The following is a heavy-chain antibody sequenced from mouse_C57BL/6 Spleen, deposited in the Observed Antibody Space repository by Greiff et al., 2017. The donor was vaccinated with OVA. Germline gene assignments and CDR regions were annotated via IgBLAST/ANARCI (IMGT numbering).Heavy chain of an antibody. CDR1: GYAFSSYW. CDR3: ARATGSVPHWYFDV. V-gene: IGHV1-80*01. D-gene: IGHD4-1*02. Sequence: QVQLQQSGAELVKPGASVKISCKASGYAFSSYWMNWVKQRPGKGLEWIGQIYPGDGDTNYNGKFKGKATLTADKSSGTAYMQLSSLTSEDSAVYFCARATGSVPHWYFDVWGTGTTVTVSS. CDR2: IYPGDGDT. J-gene: IGHJ1*03.